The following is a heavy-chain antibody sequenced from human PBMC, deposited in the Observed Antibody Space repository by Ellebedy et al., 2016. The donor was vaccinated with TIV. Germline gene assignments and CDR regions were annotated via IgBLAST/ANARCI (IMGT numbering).Heavy chain of an antibody. CDR3: ARDSGSSGWYGGNDY. CDR2: INHSGGT. V-gene: IGHV4-34*01. Sequence: SETLSLTCAVYGGSFSGFYWSWIRQPPGKGLEWIGEINHSGGTNYSPSLKSRVTVSVDTSKIQFSLKLSSVTAADTAVYYCARDSGSSGWYGGNDYWGQGTLVTVSS. J-gene: IGHJ4*02. CDR1: GGSFSGFY. D-gene: IGHD6-19*01.